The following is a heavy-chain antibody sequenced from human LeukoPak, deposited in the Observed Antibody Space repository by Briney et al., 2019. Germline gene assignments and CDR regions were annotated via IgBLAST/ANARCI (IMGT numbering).Heavy chain of an antibody. D-gene: IGHD2-8*01. Sequence: SETLSLTCTVSGGSISSYYWGWIRQPPGKGLEWIGYIYYSGSTNYNPSLKSRVTISVDTSKSQFSLKLSSVTAADTAVYYCARNTKTRTNVDYWGQGTLVTVSS. CDR3: ARNTKTRTNVDY. CDR1: GGSISSYY. CDR2: IYYSGST. V-gene: IGHV4-59*08. J-gene: IGHJ4*02.